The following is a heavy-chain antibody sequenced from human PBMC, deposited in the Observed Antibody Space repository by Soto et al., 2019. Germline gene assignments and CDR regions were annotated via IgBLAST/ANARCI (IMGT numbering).Heavy chain of an antibody. Sequence: GGSLRLSYAASGFTFSSYGISWIRLSPGKGLEWVSVISGGGDTTYYTPSVKGRFTIPRDDFRNTLYLQMNSLRAEDTAVYYCSRRSSGWYFAYWGHGTLVTVSS. J-gene: IGHJ4*01. CDR1: GFTFSSYG. CDR3: SRRSSGWYFAY. V-gene: IGHV3-23*01. CDR2: ISGGGDTT. D-gene: IGHD6-19*01.